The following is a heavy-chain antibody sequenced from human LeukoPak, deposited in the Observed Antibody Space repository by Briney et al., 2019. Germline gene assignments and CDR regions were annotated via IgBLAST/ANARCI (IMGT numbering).Heavy chain of an antibody. CDR2: ISSSSSYI. D-gene: IGHD6-13*01. Sequence: GGSLRLSCAASGFTFSSYSMNWVRQAPGKGLEWVSSISSSSSYIYYADSVKGRFTISRDNAKNSLYLQMNSLRAEDTAVYYCAREVGQQLVINLDYWGQGTLVTVSS. V-gene: IGHV3-21*01. CDR1: GFTFSSYS. J-gene: IGHJ4*02. CDR3: AREVGQQLVINLDY.